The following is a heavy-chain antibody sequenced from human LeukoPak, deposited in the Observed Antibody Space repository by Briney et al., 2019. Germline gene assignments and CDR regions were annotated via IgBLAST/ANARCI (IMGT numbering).Heavy chain of an antibody. CDR1: GGSISRGGYS. CDR2: IYHSGST. V-gene: IGHV4-30-2*01. CDR3: ARGAIRYFDWLSHFDY. Sequence: PSETLSLTCAVSGGSISRGGYSWSGIRQPPGKALVWSGYIYHSGSTYYNPSLKSRVTISVDRSKNQFSLKLSSVTAADTAVYYCARGAIRYFDWLSHFDYWGQGTLVAVSS. D-gene: IGHD3-9*01. J-gene: IGHJ4*02.